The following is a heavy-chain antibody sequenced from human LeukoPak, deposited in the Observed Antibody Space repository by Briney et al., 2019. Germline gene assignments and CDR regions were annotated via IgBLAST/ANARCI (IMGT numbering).Heavy chain of an antibody. CDR2: ICYSGST. CDR1: GGSISSSSYY. V-gene: IGHV4-39*07. D-gene: IGHD3-3*01. J-gene: IGHJ4*02. CDR3: ARTPVDYDFWSGYIDY. Sequence: SETLSLTCTVSGGSISSSSYYWGWIRQPPGKGLEWIGSICYSGSTYYNPSLKSRVTISVDTSKNQFSLKLSSVTAADTAVYYCARTPVDYDFWSGYIDYWGQGTLVTVSS.